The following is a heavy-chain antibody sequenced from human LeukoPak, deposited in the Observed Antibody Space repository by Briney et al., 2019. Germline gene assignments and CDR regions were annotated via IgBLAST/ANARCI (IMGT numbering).Heavy chain of an antibody. J-gene: IGHJ4*02. CDR1: GFTFSNYW. V-gene: IGHV3-21*01. D-gene: IGHD3-22*01. CDR2: ISSSSSYI. Sequence: PGGSLRLSCAASGFTFSNYWMNWVRQAPGKGLEWVSSISSSSSYIYYADSVKGRFTISRDNAKNSLYLQMNSLRAEDTAVYYCARGPGAQYYYDSSGYYRFDYWGQGTLVTVSS. CDR3: ARGPGAQYYYDSSGYYRFDY.